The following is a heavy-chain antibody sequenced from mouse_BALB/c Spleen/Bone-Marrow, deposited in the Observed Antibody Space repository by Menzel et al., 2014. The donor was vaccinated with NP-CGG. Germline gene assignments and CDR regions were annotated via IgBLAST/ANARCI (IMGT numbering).Heavy chain of an antibody. Sequence: QVQLQQSGPELVKPGASVKMSCKASGYTFTSYYMHWVKQRPGQGLEWIGWIYPGDGSTKYNEKFKGKTTLTADKSSSTAYMLLSSLTSEDSAIYFCARGGGMDYWGQGTSVTVSS. CDR2: IYPGDGST. CDR3: ARGGGMDY. V-gene: IGHV1S56*01. J-gene: IGHJ4*01. CDR1: GYTFTSYY.